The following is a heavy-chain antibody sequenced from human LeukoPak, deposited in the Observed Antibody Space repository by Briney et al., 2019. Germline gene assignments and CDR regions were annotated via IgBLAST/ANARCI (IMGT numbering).Heavy chain of an antibody. J-gene: IGHJ4*02. D-gene: IGHD6-13*01. Sequence: PGGSLRLSCAASDSAFRRYGMHWVRQAPGKGLEWVAAVSDDGSNKYHADSVKGRFTISRDNSKNMPYLQMNNLRVEDTAVYYCASSIAALKYYFDYWGQGTQVTVSS. CDR1: DSAFRRYG. V-gene: IGHV3-30*03. CDR3: ASSIAALKYYFDY. CDR2: VSDDGSNK.